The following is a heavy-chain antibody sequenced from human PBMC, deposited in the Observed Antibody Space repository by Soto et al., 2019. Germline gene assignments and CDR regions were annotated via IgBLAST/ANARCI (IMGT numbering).Heavy chain of an antibody. D-gene: IGHD3-16*01. V-gene: IGHV3-9*01. CDR1: GFTFDYNA. CDR3: AISQDRGGRTTFIY. J-gene: IGHJ4*02. Sequence: PGGSLRLSCAASGFTFDYNAMHWVRQAPEKGLEWVSGINWKSDIGYADSVKGRFTISRDNAENSLYLQMNSLRAEDTALYYCAISQDRGGRTTFIYWGQGTQVTVSS. CDR2: INWKSDI.